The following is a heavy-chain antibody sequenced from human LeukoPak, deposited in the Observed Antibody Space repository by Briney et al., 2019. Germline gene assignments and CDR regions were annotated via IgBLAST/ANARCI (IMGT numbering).Heavy chain of an antibody. CDR3: ARDSRRWLQSEY. V-gene: IGHV3-53*01. CDR2: IYSGGST. D-gene: IGHD5-24*01. J-gene: IGHJ4*02. CDR1: GFTVSSNY. Sequence: GGSLRLSCAASGFTVSSNYMSWVRQAPGKGLEWVSVIYSGGSTYYADSVKGRFTISRDNSKNTLYLQMNSLRAEDTAVYYCARDSRRWLQSEYWGQGTLVTVSS.